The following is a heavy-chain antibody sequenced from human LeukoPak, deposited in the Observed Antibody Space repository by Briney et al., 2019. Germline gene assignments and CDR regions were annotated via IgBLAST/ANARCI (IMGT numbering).Heavy chain of an antibody. J-gene: IGHJ4*02. Sequence: GGSLRLSCAASGFTFSSYEMSWVRQAPGKGLEWISYINTGGSTIDYADSVKGRFTISSDNAKNSLYLQMDSLRAEDTAVYYCARDRPLSTYCGGDCYYKRGDYWGQGTLVTVSS. V-gene: IGHV3-48*03. CDR2: INTGGSTI. D-gene: IGHD2-21*02. CDR1: GFTFSSYE. CDR3: ARDRPLSTYCGGDCYYKRGDY.